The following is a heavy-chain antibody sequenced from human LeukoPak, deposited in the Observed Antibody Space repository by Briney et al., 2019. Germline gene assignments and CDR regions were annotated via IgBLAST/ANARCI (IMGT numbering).Heavy chain of an antibody. CDR1: GGSISSSSYY. CDR3: ARCIVGATCFDY. Sequence: PSETLSLTCTVSGGSISSSSYYWGWIRQPPGKGLEWIGSIYYSGSTYYNPSLKSRVTISVDTSKNQFSLKLSSVTAADTAVYYCARCIVGATCFDYWGQGTLVTVSS. D-gene: IGHD1-26*01. J-gene: IGHJ4*02. CDR2: IYYSGST. V-gene: IGHV4-39*07.